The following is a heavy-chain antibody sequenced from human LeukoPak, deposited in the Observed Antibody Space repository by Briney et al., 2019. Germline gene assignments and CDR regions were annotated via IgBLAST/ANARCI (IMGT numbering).Heavy chain of an antibody. CDR2: INPNRGST. Sequence: ASVTVSCKASGYTFTGYYMHWVRQAPGKGLEWMGWINPNRGSTNYAQKFQGRVTMTSDTCISTAYIELSKLTSDDTGVYYCAGDLAQTSYYYDGNNWFDPWGQGTLVTVSS. J-gene: IGHJ5*02. CDR1: GYTFTGYY. CDR3: AGDLAQTSYYYDGNNWFDP. V-gene: IGHV1-2*02. D-gene: IGHD3-22*01.